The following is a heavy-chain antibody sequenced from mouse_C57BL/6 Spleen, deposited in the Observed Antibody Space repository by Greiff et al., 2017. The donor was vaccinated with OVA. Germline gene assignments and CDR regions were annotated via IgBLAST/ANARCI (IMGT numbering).Heavy chain of an antibody. J-gene: IGHJ3*01. Sequence: VQLQQSGAELVRPGASVKLSCTASGFNIKDYYMHWVKQRPEQGLEWIGWIDPENGDTEYASKFKGKATITADTSSNTAYLQLSSLTSEDTAVYYCTTSRVTPWFAYWGHGTLVTVSA. CDR1: GFNIKDYY. CDR3: TTSRVTPWFAY. V-gene: IGHV14-4*01. D-gene: IGHD2-3*01. CDR2: IDPENGDT.